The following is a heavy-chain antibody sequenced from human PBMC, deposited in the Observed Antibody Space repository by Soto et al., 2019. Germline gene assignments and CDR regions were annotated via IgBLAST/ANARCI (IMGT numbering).Heavy chain of an antibody. J-gene: IGHJ4*02. V-gene: IGHV3-30-3*01. CDR3: ARDVTDYSDSSGYL. CDR1: GFTFSSYA. Sequence: QVQLEESGGGVVQPGRSLRLSCAASGFTFSSYAMHWVRQAPGEGLEWVAVISYDGSKKHHADSVKGRFTISRDNYKNTLYLQMNSLRAEDTAVYYCARDVTDYSDSSGYLWGQGNLVTVSS. D-gene: IGHD3-22*01. CDR2: ISYDGSKK.